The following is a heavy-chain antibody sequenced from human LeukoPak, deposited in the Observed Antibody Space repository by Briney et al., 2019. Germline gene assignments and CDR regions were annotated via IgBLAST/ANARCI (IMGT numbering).Heavy chain of an antibody. J-gene: IGHJ4*02. CDR3: AKMVTMVRGVVSFDY. D-gene: IGHD3-10*01. CDR1: GFTFSSYA. V-gene: IGHV3-23*01. CDR2: ISGSCGST. Sequence: GGSLRLSCAASGFTFSSYAMSWVRQAPGKGLEWVSAISGSCGSTYYADSVKGRFNISRDNSKNTLYLQMNSLRAEDTAVYYCAKMVTMVRGVVSFDYWGQGTLVTVSS.